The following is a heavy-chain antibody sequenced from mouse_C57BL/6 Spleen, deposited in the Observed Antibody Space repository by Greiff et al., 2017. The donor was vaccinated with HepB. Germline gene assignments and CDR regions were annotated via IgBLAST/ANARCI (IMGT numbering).Heavy chain of an antibody. CDR3: ARGTTVVRYFDY. V-gene: IGHV5-17*01. Sequence: EVKLMESGGGLVKPGGSLKLSCAASGFTFSDYGMHWVRQAPEKGLEWVAYISSGSSTIYYADTVKGRFTISRDNAKNTLFLQMTSLRSEDTAMYYCARGTTVVRYFDYWGQGTTLTVSS. CDR1: GFTFSDYG. D-gene: IGHD1-1*01. J-gene: IGHJ2*01. CDR2: ISSGSSTI.